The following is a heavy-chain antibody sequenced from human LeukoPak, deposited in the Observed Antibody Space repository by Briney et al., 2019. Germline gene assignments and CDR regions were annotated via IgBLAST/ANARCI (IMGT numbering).Heavy chain of an antibody. CDR1: GFTFSSYG. CDR2: IWYDGSNK. Sequence: PGRSLRLSCAASGFTFSSYGMHWVRQAPGKGLEWVAVIWYDGSNKYYADSVKGRFTISRDNSKNTLYLQMNSLRAEDTAVYYCARGPGRDVLLWFGESMATMDVWGQGTTVTVSS. J-gene: IGHJ6*02. V-gene: IGHV3-33*01. D-gene: IGHD3-10*01. CDR3: ARGPGRDVLLWFGESMATMDV.